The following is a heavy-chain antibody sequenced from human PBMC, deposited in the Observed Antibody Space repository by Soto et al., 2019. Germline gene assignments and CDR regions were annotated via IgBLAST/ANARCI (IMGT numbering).Heavy chain of an antibody. D-gene: IGHD6-6*01. Sequence: SGGSLRLSCAASGFTFSSYAMSWVRQAPGKGLEWVSAISGSGGSTYYADSVKGRFTISRDNSKNTLYLQMNSLRAEDTAVYYCAKSPRAAARPPHFDYWGQGTLVTVSS. CDR3: AKSPRAAARPPHFDY. CDR2: ISGSGGST. J-gene: IGHJ4*02. CDR1: GFTFSSYA. V-gene: IGHV3-23*01.